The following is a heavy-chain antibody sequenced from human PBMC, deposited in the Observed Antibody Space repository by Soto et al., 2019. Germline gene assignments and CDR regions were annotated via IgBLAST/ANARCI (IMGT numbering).Heavy chain of an antibody. CDR1: GFTFTSSA. V-gene: IGHV1-58*01. CDR3: AAVPFHSSGDYYFDY. J-gene: IGHJ4*02. D-gene: IGHD3-22*01. Sequence: SVKVSCKASGFTFTSSAVQWVRQARGQRLEWIGWIVVGSGNTNYAQKFQERVTITRDMSTSTAYMELSSLRSEDTAVYYCAAVPFHSSGDYYFDYWGQGTLVTVSS. CDR2: IVVGSGNT.